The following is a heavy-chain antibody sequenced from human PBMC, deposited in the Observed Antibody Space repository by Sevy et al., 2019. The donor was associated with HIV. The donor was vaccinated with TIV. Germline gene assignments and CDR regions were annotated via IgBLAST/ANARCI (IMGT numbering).Heavy chain of an antibody. Sequence: GGSLRLACAASGFTFRSYAMSWVRRAPGKGLEWVSTLSGSGNTIDYADSVKGRFTISRDNSKNRLYLQMNSLRAQDTAIYYCAKNAAGYSSGWETGSDYWGQGTLVTVSS. J-gene: IGHJ4*02. CDR1: GFTFRSYA. CDR3: AKNAAGYSSGWETGSDY. V-gene: IGHV3-23*01. CDR2: LSGSGNTI. D-gene: IGHD6-19*01.